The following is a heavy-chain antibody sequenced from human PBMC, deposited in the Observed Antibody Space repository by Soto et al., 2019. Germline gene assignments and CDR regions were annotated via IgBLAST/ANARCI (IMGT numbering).Heavy chain of an antibody. Sequence: GASVKVSCKASGGTFSSYAISWVRQAPGQGLEWMGGIIPIFGTANYAQRFQGRVTITADESTSTAYMELSSLRSEDTAVYYCARGSGSSGYYYADYYYGMDVWGQGTTVTVSS. CDR1: GGTFSSYA. V-gene: IGHV1-69*13. J-gene: IGHJ6*02. CDR2: IIPIFGTA. D-gene: IGHD3-22*01. CDR3: ARGSGSSGYYYADYYYGMDV.